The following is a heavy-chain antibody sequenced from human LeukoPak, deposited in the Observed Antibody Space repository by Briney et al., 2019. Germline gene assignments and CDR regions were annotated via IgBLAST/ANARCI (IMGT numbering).Heavy chain of an antibody. J-gene: IGHJ3*02. CDR1: GFSFSSYW. CDR2: INSDGSST. CDR3: ARATYDILTGYYDAFDI. Sequence: GGSLRLSCAASGFSFSSYWRRWVRQAPGEGLGWVSRINSDGSSTSYADTVKVRFTISRDNAKNKLYLQRISLGVEAAAVYYCARATYDILTGYYDAFDIWGQGTMVTVSS. V-gene: IGHV3-74*01. D-gene: IGHD3-9*01.